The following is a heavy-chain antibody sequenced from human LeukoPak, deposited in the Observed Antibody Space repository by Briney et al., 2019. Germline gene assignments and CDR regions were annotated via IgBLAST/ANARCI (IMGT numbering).Heavy chain of an antibody. V-gene: IGHV3-23*01. CDR2: ISDSGGDS. Sequence: GGSLRLSCTASGFTFSSSAMTSVRQAPGKGLEWVSAISDSGGDSIYTGSVKDRFTISRDNSKNTLYLQMNSLRAEDTAVYYCAKGGSYAPLDYWGQGTLVTVSS. CDR1: GFTFSSSA. J-gene: IGHJ4*02. D-gene: IGHD1-26*01. CDR3: AKGGSYAPLDY.